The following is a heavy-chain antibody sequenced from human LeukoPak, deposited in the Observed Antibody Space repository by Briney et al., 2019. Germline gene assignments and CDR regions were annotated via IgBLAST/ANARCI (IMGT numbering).Heavy chain of an antibody. CDR1: GFTFSSYW. J-gene: IGHJ3*02. CDR2: INSDGSST. D-gene: IGHD6-19*01. CDR3: AGSGYGSGWYSPQAFDI. Sequence: GGSLRLSCAASGFTFSSYWMHWVRHAPGKGLVWVSRINSDGSSTTYADSVKGRFTISRDNARNTLYLQMNSLRAEDTAVYYCAGSGYGSGWYSPQAFDIWGQGTMVTVSS. V-gene: IGHV3-74*01.